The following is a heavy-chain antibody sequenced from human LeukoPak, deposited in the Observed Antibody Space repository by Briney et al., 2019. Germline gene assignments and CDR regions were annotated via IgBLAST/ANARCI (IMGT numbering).Heavy chain of an antibody. D-gene: IGHD5-18*01. Sequence: ASVKVSCKASGYTFTGYYMHWVRRAPGQGLEWMGWINPNSGGTNYAQKFQGRVTMTRDTSISTAYMELSRLRSDDTAVYYCARPGGYSYAMHDAFDIWGQGTMVTVSS. J-gene: IGHJ3*02. V-gene: IGHV1-2*02. CDR1: GYTFTGYY. CDR2: INPNSGGT. CDR3: ARPGGYSYAMHDAFDI.